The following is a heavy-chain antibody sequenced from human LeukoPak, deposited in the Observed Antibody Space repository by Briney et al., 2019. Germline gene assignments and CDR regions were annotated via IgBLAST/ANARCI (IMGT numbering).Heavy chain of an antibody. Sequence: PGGSLRLSCAVSGFTFSSYKMNWVRQAPGKGLEWVSAISGDSSTIYYADSVKGRFIISRDNAKNSLFLQMNSLRAEDTAVYYCARETADNDLDYWGQGTLVTVSS. CDR3: ARETADNDLDY. J-gene: IGHJ4*02. V-gene: IGHV3-48*01. D-gene: IGHD3-3*01. CDR2: ISGDSSTI. CDR1: GFTFSSYK.